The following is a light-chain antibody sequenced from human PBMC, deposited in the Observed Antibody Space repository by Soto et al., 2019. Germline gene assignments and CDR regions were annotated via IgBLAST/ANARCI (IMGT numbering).Light chain of an antibody. CDR3: SSYTNRNTLV. CDR2: DVT. J-gene: IGLJ2*01. CDR1: SSDVGGYNF. Sequence: QSALTQPASVSGSPGQSITISCTGTSSDVGGYNFVSWYQQHPGKAPKLMIYDVTNRPSGVSNRFSGSKSGNTASLTISGLQAEDEADYYCSSYTNRNTLVFGGGTKVTFL. V-gene: IGLV2-14*03.